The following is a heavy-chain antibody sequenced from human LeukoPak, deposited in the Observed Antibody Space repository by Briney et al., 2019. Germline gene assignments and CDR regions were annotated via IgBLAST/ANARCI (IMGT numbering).Heavy chain of an antibody. D-gene: IGHD6-13*01. J-gene: IGHJ5*02. CDR3: ARGRIAAAGTRHKNWFDP. Sequence: SETLSLTCTVSGGSISSSSYYWGWIRQPPGKGLEWIGSIYYSGSTYYNPSLKSRVTISVDTSKSQFSLKLSSVTAADTAVYYCARGRIAAAGTRHKNWFDPWGQGTLVTVSS. V-gene: IGHV4-39*07. CDR1: GGSISSSSYY. CDR2: IYYSGST.